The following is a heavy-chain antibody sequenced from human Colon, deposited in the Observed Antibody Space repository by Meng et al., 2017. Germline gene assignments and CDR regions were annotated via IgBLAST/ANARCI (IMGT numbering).Heavy chain of an antibody. Sequence: QPQLQESGPGLVKPSEALSLTCSVSGGSISTSGYYWGWIRQPPGKGLEWIGSIYYSGSTYYNPSLKSRVTISVDTSKNQFSLKLSSVTAADTAVYYCARQGELRYCSSTSCYQDWFDPWGQGTLVTVSS. V-gene: IGHV4-39*01. J-gene: IGHJ5*02. D-gene: IGHD2-2*01. CDR2: IYYSGST. CDR3: ARQGELRYCSSTSCYQDWFDP. CDR1: GGSISTSGYY.